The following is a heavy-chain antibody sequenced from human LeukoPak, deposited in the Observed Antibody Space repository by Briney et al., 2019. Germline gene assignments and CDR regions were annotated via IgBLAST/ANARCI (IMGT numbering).Heavy chain of an antibody. Sequence: SETLSLTCTVSGGFIRSYYWSWIRQPPGKGLEWIGYIYYSGSTNYNPSLKSRVTISVDTSKNQFSLKLSSVTAADTAVYYCARGLETGPVRHFDSWGQGTLVTVSS. CDR2: IYYSGST. CDR1: GGFIRSYY. J-gene: IGHJ4*02. CDR3: ARGLETGPVRHFDS. V-gene: IGHV4-59*01. D-gene: IGHD1-1*01.